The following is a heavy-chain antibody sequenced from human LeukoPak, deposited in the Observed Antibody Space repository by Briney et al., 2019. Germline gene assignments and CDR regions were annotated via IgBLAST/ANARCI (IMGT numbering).Heavy chain of an antibody. CDR3: ARLGRYYYGSGYYPIYFDY. J-gene: IGHJ4*02. Sequence: SETLSLTCAVYGGSFSSYYWGWIRQPPGEGLEWIGSIYYTGSSYYNPSLKSRVTISVDTSKNQFSLRLGSVTAADTAVYYCARLGRYYYGSGYYPIYFDYWGPGTLVTVSS. CDR2: IYYTGSS. V-gene: IGHV4-39*01. CDR1: GGSFSSYY. D-gene: IGHD3-22*01.